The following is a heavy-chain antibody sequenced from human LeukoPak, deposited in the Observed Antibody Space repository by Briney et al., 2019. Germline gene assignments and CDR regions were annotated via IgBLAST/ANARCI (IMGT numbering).Heavy chain of an antibody. CDR1: GGSISSYY. D-gene: IGHD3-16*01. CDR3: ARATFRGATGHFHYGMDV. CDR2: IYTSGST. J-gene: IGHJ6*02. Sequence: SETLSLTCTVSGGSISSYYWSWIRQPAGKGLEWIGRIYTSGSTNYNPSLKSRVTMSIDTSKNQFSLKLTSVAAADTAVYYCARATFRGATGHFHYGMDVWGQGTTVTVSS. V-gene: IGHV4-4*07.